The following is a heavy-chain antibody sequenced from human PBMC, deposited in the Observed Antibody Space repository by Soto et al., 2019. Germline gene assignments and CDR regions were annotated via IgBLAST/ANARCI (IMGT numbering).Heavy chain of an antibody. Sequence: GGSLRLSCAASKFTFSNYAMHWVRQAPGKGLEWVALISYDGSEEYYVDSVKGRFTISRDNSKNTLYLQMNSLRPEDTAVFYCAKPRYNWNDVREWEFDSWGRGTRVTVSS. J-gene: IGHJ4*02. CDR3: AKPRYNWNDVREWEFDS. V-gene: IGHV3-30*18. CDR2: ISYDGSEE. CDR1: KFTFSNYA. D-gene: IGHD1-20*01.